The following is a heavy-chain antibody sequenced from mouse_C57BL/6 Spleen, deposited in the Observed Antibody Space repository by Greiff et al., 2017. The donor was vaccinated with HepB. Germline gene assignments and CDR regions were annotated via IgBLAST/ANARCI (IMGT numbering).Heavy chain of an antibody. Sequence: EVKVEESGGGLVQPGGSLSLSCAASGFTFTDYYMSWVRQPPGKALEWLGFIRNKANGYTTEYSASVKGRFTISRDNSQSILYLQMNALRAEDSATYYCASRDGSTQFAYWGQGTLVTVSA. CDR3: ASRDGSTQFAY. J-gene: IGHJ3*01. V-gene: IGHV7-3*01. CDR1: GFTFTDYY. CDR2: IRNKANGYTT. D-gene: IGHD1-1*01.